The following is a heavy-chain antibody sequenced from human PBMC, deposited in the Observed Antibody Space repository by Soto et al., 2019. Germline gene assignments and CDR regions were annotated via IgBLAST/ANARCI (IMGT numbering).Heavy chain of an antibody. CDR2: ISYDGSNK. CDR1: GFTFSSYG. J-gene: IGHJ4*02. Sequence: GGSLRLSCAASGFTFSSYGMHWVRQAPGKGLEWVALISYDGSNKYYPDSVKGRFTISRDNSKNTLYLQMNSLRAEDTAVYYCAKARKGSSSWYNPFDYWGQGT. CDR3: AKARKGSSSWYNPFDY. D-gene: IGHD6-13*01. V-gene: IGHV3-30*18.